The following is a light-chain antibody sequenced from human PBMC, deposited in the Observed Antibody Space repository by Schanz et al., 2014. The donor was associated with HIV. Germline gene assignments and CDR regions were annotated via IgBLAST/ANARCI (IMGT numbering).Light chain of an antibody. V-gene: IGLV2-8*01. CDR1: SSDVGGYKY. Sequence: QSALTQPPSASGSPGQSVTISCTGTSSDVGGYKYVSWYQQHPGKAPKLLIYEVSKRPLGVPDRFSGSKSGNTASLTVSRLQAEDEGDYYCCSCTNTNTWVFGGGTKLTVL. CDR3: CSCTNTNTWV. CDR2: EVS. J-gene: IGLJ3*02.